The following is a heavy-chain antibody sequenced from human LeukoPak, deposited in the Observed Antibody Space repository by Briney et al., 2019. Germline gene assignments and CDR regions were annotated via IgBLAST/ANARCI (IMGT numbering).Heavy chain of an antibody. Sequence: GGSLRLSCAASGFTFSSYAMSWVRQAPGKGLKWVSTINDNGAGTYYADSVKGRSTISRDNSYNTVSLQMNSLRDEDTGVYYCAKDRFWSYYYDSSGGYFDYWGQGTLVTVSS. CDR2: INDNGAGT. V-gene: IGHV3-23*01. CDR3: AKDRFWSYYYDSSGGYFDY. J-gene: IGHJ4*02. CDR1: GFTFSSYA. D-gene: IGHD3-22*01.